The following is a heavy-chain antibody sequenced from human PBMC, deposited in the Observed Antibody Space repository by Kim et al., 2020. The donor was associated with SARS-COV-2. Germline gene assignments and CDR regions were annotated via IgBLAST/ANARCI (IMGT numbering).Heavy chain of an antibody. CDR1: GDSVSSNSAA. Sequence: SQTLSLTCAISGDSVSSNSAAWNWIRQSPSRGLEWLGRTYYRSKWYNDYAVSVKSRITINPDTSKNQFSLQLNSVTPEDTAVYYCARDSGFLEWLVEDYGMDVWGQGTTVTVSS. D-gene: IGHD3-3*01. CDR2: TYYRSKWYN. V-gene: IGHV6-1*01. CDR3: ARDSGFLEWLVEDYGMDV. J-gene: IGHJ6*02.